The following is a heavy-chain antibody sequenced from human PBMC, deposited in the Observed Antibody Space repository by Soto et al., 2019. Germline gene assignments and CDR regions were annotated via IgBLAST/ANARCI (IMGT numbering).Heavy chain of an antibody. CDR3: GRERRGGLGEFSP. V-gene: IGHV1-18*01. D-gene: IGHD3-16*01. CDR2: ISAYNGNT. J-gene: IGHJ5*02. Sequence: QVQLVQSGAEVKKPGASVKVSCKASGYTFTSYGISWVRQAPGQGLEWMGWISAYNGNTNYAQKLQGRVTMTTDTTTTTAKRERRSLRSDDTAVYYWGRERRGGLGEFSPWGQGTLVTVSS. CDR1: GYTFTSYG.